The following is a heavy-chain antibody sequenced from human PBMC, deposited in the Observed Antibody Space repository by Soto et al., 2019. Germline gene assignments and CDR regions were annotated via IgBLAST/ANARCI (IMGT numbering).Heavy chain of an antibody. CDR1: VFTFNTYS. CDR3: ARAGGTTVTGLWHFDS. J-gene: IGHJ4*02. CDR2: IWYDGTQK. Sequence: PWWSLRLSCEASVFTFNTYSMHWVRQPPGKGLEWLAAIWYDGTQKYYADSVKGRFIISRDNSKKTLYLEMNSLRAEDTAVYYCARAGGTTVTGLWHFDSWGQGTRVTVSS. V-gene: IGHV3-33*08. D-gene: IGHD4-17*01.